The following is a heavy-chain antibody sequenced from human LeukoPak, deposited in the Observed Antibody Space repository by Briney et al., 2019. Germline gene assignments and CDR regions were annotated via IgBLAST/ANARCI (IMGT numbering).Heavy chain of an antibody. J-gene: IGHJ3*02. CDR1: GGSISSYY. CDR3: ASHDDDILTGYYNGAFDI. Sequence: PSETLSLTCTVSGGSISSYYWSWLRQPAGKGLEWIGRIYTSGCTNYNPSLKSRVTMSVDTSKNQFSLQLSSVTAADTAVYYCASHDDDILTGYYNGAFDIWGQGTMVTVSS. CDR2: IYTSGCT. D-gene: IGHD3-9*01. V-gene: IGHV4-4*07.